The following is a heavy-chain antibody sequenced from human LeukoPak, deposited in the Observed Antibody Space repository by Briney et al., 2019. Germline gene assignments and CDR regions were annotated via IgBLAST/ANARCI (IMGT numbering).Heavy chain of an antibody. Sequence: GGSLRLSCAASGFTFSSYAMSWVRQAPGKGLEWVSAISGSGGSTYYADSVKGRFTISRDNSKNTLYLQMNSLRAEDTAVYYCAKGTWDRLVFPADYYYYMDDWGKVTTVTVSS. V-gene: IGHV3-23*01. CDR1: GFTFSSYA. CDR3: AKGTWDRLVFPADYYYYMDD. J-gene: IGHJ6*03. CDR2: ISGSGGST. D-gene: IGHD5/OR15-5a*01.